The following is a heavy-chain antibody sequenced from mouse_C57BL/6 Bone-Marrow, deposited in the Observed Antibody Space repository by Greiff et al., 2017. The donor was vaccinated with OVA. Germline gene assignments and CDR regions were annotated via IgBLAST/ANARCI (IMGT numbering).Heavy chain of an antibody. CDR3: ARGYYGSRTYYFDY. V-gene: IGHV1-54*01. J-gene: IGHJ2*01. CDR2: INPGSGGT. Sequence: QVHVKQSGAELVRPGTSVKVSCKASGYAFTNYLIEWVKQRPGQGLEWIGVINPGSGGTNYNEKFKGKATLTADKSSSTAYMQLSSLTSEDSAVYFCARGYYGSRTYYFDYWGQGTTLTVSS. CDR1: GYAFTNYL. D-gene: IGHD1-1*01.